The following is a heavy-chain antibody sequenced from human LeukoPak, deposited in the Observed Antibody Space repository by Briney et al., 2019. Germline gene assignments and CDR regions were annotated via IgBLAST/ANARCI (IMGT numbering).Heavy chain of an antibody. Sequence: GGSLRLSCAAPGFTFSSYAMHWVRQAPGKGLEWVAVISYDGSNKYYADSVKGRFTISRDNSKNTLYLQMNSLRAEDTAVYYCARDPRSSSLFDYWGQGTLVTVSS. CDR3: ARDPRSSSLFDY. J-gene: IGHJ4*02. V-gene: IGHV3-30-3*01. CDR1: GFTFSSYA. CDR2: ISYDGSNK. D-gene: IGHD6-6*01.